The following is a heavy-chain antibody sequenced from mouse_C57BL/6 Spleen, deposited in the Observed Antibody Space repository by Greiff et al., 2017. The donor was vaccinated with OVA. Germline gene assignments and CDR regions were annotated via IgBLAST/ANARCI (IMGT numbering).Heavy chain of an antibody. J-gene: IGHJ3*01. CDR3: AREDYGNHGVFDY. Sequence: QVQLQQPGTELVKPGASVKLSCKASGYTFTSYWMHWVKQRPGQRLEWIGNINPSNGGTNYNEKFKSKATLTVDKSSSTAYMQLSSLTSEDSADYYGAREDYGNHGVFDYWGQGTLVTVSA. V-gene: IGHV1-53*01. CDR2: INPSNGGT. D-gene: IGHD2-1*01. CDR1: GYTFTSYW.